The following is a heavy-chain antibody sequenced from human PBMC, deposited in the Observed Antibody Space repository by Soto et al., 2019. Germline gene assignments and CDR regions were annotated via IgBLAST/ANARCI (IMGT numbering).Heavy chain of an antibody. CDR2: IYYSGST. Sequence: SHTLSLTCPVSGVSISSSSHYLGWVRQPPGKGLEWIGSIYYSGSTYYNPSLKSRVTISVDTSKNQFSLEVNSVTAADTAVYYCAGTLDGEHCSGGSYFSAIWSYIDSW. J-gene: IGHJ5*01. V-gene: IGHV4-39*01. D-gene: IGHD2-15*01. CDR1: GVSISSSSHY. CDR3: AGTLDGEHCSGGSYFSAIWSYIDS.